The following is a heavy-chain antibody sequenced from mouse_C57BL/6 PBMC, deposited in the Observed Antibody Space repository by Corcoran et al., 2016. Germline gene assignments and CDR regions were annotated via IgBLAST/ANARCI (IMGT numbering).Heavy chain of an antibody. V-gene: IGHV1-85*01. J-gene: IGHJ1*03. CDR3: ARRDYGSSWYFDV. Sequence: QVQLQQSRPELVKPGASVKLSCKASGYTFTSYDINWVKQRPGQGLEWIGWIYPRDGSTKYNEKFKGKATLTVDTSSSTAYMELHSLTSEDSAVYFCARRDYGSSWYFDVWGTGTTVTVSS. D-gene: IGHD1-1*01. CDR1: GYTFTSYD. CDR2: IYPRDGST.